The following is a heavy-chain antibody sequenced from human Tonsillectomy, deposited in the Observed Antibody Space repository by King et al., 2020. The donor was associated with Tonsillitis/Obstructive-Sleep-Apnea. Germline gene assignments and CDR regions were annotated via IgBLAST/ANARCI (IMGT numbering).Heavy chain of an antibody. J-gene: IGHJ6*03. CDR3: ARRSYSNWGYYYSYMDV. V-gene: IGHV4-34*01. D-gene: IGHD6-13*01. CDR2: INHSGST. CDR1: GGSFSGYY. Sequence: VQLQQWGAGLLKPSETLSLTCAVYGGSFSGYYWSWIRQPPGKGLEWIGEINHSGSTSYNPSLKSRVTISVDTSMSQFSLKLSSVTAADTAVYYCARRSYSNWGYYYSYMDVWGKGTTVTVSS.